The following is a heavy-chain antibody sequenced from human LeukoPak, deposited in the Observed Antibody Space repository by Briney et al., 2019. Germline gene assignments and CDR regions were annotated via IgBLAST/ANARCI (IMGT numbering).Heavy chain of an antibody. D-gene: IGHD1-1*01. CDR2: FYYSGST. V-gene: IGHV4-39*07. J-gene: IGHJ4*02. CDR1: GGSISSRNYY. CDR3: AREDLYNWNDGAFDY. Sequence: PSETLSLTCTVSGGSISSRNYYWGWIRQTPGKGLEWIGSFYYSGSTYYNPSLKSRVTISVDTSKNQFSLKLSSVTAADTAVYYCAREDLYNWNDGAFDYWGQGTLVTVSS.